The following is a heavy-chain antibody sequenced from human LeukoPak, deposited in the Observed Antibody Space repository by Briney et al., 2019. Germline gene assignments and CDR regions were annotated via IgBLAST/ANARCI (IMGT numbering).Heavy chain of an antibody. V-gene: IGHV3-30*18. CDR3: AKGWWIQLWAFDY. CDR2: ISYDGSNK. CDR1: GFTFSSYG. J-gene: IGHJ4*02. D-gene: IGHD5-18*01. Sequence: GRSLRLSCAASGFTFSSYGVHWVRQAPGKGLEWVAVISYDGSNKYYADSVKGRFTISRDNSKNTLYLQMNSLRAEDTAVYYCAKGWWIQLWAFDYWGQGTLVTVSS.